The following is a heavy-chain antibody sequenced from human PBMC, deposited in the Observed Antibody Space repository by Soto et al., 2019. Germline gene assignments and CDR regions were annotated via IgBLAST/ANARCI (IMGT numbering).Heavy chain of an antibody. Sequence: ASVKVSCKVSGYTLTELSMHWVRQAPGKGLEWMGGFDPEDGETNYAQKVQGRVTMTKDTSTSTAYMELRSLRSDDTAVYYCARDPTTVTTLRYYYMDVWGKGTTVTVSS. CDR1: GYTLTELS. CDR2: FDPEDGET. D-gene: IGHD4-4*01. J-gene: IGHJ6*03. V-gene: IGHV1-24*01. CDR3: ARDPTTVTTLRYYYMDV.